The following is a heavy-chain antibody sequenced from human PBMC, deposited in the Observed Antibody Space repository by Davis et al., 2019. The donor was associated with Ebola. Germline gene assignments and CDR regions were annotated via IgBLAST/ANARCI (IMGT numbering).Heavy chain of an antibody. D-gene: IGHD4-17*01. V-gene: IGHV3-23*01. CDR3: PAGDYLN. J-gene: IGHJ4*02. CDR1: GFTVSSNY. Sequence: GGSLRLSCAVSGFTVSSNYMNWVRQAPGKGLEWVSAISGSGGSTYYADSVKGRFTISRDNSKNTLYLQMNSLRAEDTAVYYCPAGDYLNWGQGTLVTVSS. CDR2: ISGSGGST.